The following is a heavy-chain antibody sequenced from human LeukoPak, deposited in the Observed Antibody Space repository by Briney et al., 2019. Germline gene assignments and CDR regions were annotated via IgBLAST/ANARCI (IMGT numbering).Heavy chain of an antibody. CDR3: AKDVPTAYFDY. Sequence: GGSLRLSCAASGFTFSNYGLHWVRQAPGKGLEWVAFIRSDGNIKYYADSVKGRFTISRDNSKNTLHLQMNSLRAEDTAVYYCAKDVPTAYFDYWGQGTLVTASS. CDR2: IRSDGNIK. J-gene: IGHJ4*02. CDR1: GFTFSNYG. V-gene: IGHV3-30*02. D-gene: IGHD1-1*01.